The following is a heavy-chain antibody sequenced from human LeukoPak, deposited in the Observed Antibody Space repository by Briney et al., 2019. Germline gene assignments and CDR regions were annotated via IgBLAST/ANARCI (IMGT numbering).Heavy chain of an antibody. CDR3: ARGGAYCSSTSCSYFDY. CDR1: GGSISSYY. D-gene: IGHD2-2*01. CDR2: IYTSGST. Sequence: SETLSLTCTVSGGSISSYYWSWIRQPAGKGLEWIGRIYTSGSTNYNPSLKSRVTMSVDTSKNQFSLKLSSVTAADTAVYYCARGGAYCSSTSCSYFDYWGQGTLVTVSS. J-gene: IGHJ4*02. V-gene: IGHV4-4*07.